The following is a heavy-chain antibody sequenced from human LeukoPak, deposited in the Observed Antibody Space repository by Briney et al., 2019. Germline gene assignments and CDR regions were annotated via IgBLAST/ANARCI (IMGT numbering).Heavy chain of an antibody. CDR2: INPNSGGT. D-gene: IGHD1-26*01. CDR3: ARDLGVGATTMPDY. V-gene: IGHV1-2*02. J-gene: IGHJ4*02. CDR1: GYTFTGYY. Sequence: ASVKVSCKASGYTFTGYYMHWVRQAPGQGIEWMGWINPNSGGTNYAQKFQGRVTMTRDTSISTAYMELSRLRSDDTAVYYCARDLGVGATTMPDYWGQGTLVTVSS.